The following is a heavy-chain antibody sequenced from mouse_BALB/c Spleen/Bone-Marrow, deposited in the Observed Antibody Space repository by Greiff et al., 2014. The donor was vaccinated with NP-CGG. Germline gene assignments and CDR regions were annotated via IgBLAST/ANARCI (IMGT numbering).Heavy chain of an antibody. CDR2: IIPSSGYT. CDR1: GYTFTRYT. Sequence: VQLQQSGAELARPGASVKMSCQASGYTFTRYTMHWEKQRPGQGLEWIGYIIPSSGYTNYNQKFKDKATLTADKSSSTAYMQLSSLTSEDSAVYYCPIRYYAMDYWGQGTSVTVSS. D-gene: IGHD1-1*01. CDR3: PIRYYAMDY. J-gene: IGHJ4*01. V-gene: IGHV1-4*01.